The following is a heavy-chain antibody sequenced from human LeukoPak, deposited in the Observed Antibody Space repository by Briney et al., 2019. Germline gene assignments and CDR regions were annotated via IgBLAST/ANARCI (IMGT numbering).Heavy chain of an antibody. CDR1: GGTFSSYA. CDR3: ASLAAAIPIDY. Sequence: ASVKVSCKASGGTFSSYAISWVRQAPGQGLEWMGGIIPIFGTANYAQKFQGRVTITADESTSTAYMELSSLRSEDTAVYYCASLAAAIPIDYWGQGTLVTVSS. V-gene: IGHV1-69*13. CDR2: IIPIFGTA. J-gene: IGHJ4*02. D-gene: IGHD2-2*02.